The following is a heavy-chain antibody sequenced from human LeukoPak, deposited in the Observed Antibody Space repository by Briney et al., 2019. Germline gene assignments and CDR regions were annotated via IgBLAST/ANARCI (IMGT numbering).Heavy chain of an antibody. J-gene: IGHJ4*02. CDR1: GGSFSGYY. CDR2: INHSGST. CDR3: ARSAQGVVDY. D-gene: IGHD2-15*01. V-gene: IGHV4-34*01. Sequence: SETLSLTCAVYGGSFSGYYWNWIRQPPGKGLEWIGEINHSGSTNYNPSLKSRVTISVDTSKNQFSLKLSSVTAADTAVYYCARSAQGVVDYWGQGTLVTVSS.